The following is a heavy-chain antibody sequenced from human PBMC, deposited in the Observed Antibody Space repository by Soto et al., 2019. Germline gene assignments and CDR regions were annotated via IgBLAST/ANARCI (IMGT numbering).Heavy chain of an antibody. CDR1: GFNFGNFG. CDR3: ARGLRGVLDY. CDR2: ISNDENIK. Sequence: PGGSLRLSCVASGFNFGNFGMHWVRQAPGKGLEWLTVISNDENIKQDSVRGRFAIARDNSKNTLYLHLTSLRAEDTAIYYCARGLRGVLDYWGQETLVTVSS. V-gene: IGHV3-33*01. J-gene: IGHJ4*02. D-gene: IGHD5-12*01.